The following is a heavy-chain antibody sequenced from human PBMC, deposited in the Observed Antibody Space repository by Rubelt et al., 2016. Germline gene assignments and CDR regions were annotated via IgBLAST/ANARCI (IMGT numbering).Heavy chain of an antibody. D-gene: IGHD6-13*01. V-gene: IGHV5-10-1*03. CDR3: GRGNSWYPL. Sequence: EVQLVQSGAEVKKPGESLRISCKGSGYNFTTYWISWVRQTPGTGLEWMGRIDPSDSYIDYSPACQGHVTITADKTISTAYLQGSSLTASDTAMYYCGRGNSWYPLWGQGTLVTVSS. CDR2: IDPSDSYI. CDR1: GYNFTTYW. J-gene: IGHJ4*02.